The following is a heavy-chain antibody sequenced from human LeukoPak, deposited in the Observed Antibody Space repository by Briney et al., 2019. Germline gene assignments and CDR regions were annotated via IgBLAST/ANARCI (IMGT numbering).Heavy chain of an antibody. CDR3: ATPLRVAGFDY. V-gene: IGHV1-24*01. CDR1: GNTLTEFS. Sequence: ASVKVSCKLSGNTLTEFSMHWVRQAPGKGLEWMGGFDPEDGETIYAQKFQGRVTMTEDTSTDTAYMELSSLRSEDTAVYYCATPLRVAGFDYWGQGTLVTVSS. D-gene: IGHD6-19*01. CDR2: FDPEDGET. J-gene: IGHJ4*02.